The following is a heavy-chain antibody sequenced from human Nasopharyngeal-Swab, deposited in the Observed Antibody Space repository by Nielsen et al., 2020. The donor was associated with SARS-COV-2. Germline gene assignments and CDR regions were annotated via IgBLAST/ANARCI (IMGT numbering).Heavy chain of an antibody. D-gene: IGHD2-2*01. CDR1: GGSISSGGNY. J-gene: IGHJ4*02. V-gene: IGHV4-31*03. CDR3: ARVSSSTSFRTPYYFDY. CDR2: IYYSGST. Sequence: LRLSCTVSGGSISSGGNYWSWIRQHPGKGLEWIGYIYYSGSTYYNPSLKSRVTIPVDTSKNQFSLKLSSVTAADTAVYYCARVSSSTSFRTPYYFDYWGQGTLVTVSS.